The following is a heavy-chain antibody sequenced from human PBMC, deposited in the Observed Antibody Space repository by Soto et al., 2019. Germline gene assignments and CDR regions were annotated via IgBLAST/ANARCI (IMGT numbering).Heavy chain of an antibody. CDR1: GGTFSSYA. CDR2: IIPIFGTA. V-gene: IGHV1-69*01. Sequence: QVQLVQSGAEVKKPGSSVKVSCKASGGTFSSYAISWVRQAPGQGLEWMGGIIPIFGTANYAQKFQGGVTITADESTSTAYMELSSLRSEDTAVYYCARDFYISGRPLYAFDICGQGTMVTVSS. CDR3: ARDFYISGRPLYAFDI. J-gene: IGHJ3*02. D-gene: IGHD6-25*01.